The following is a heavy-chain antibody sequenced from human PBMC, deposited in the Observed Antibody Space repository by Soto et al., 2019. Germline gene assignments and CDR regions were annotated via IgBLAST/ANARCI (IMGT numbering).Heavy chain of an antibody. D-gene: IGHD3-22*01. J-gene: IGHJ4*02. CDR1: RNSVSSGSYY. Sequence: SDTLTLTFSVSRNSVSSGSYYCAWIRQPPGKGLEWIGYIYYSGTTNYNPSLKSRVTISVDTSKNQFSLKLNSVTAADTAVYYCARTNSRGHWAAWYWGQGTLVT. V-gene: IGHV4-61*01. CDR3: ARTNSRGHWAAWY. CDR2: IYYSGTT.